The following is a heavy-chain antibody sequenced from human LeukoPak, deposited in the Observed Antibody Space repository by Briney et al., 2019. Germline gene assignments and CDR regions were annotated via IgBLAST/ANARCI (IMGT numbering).Heavy chain of an antibody. CDR1: GYTFTSYG. Sequence: GASVKVSCKASGYTFTSYGISWVRQAPGQGLEWMGWISAYNGNTNYAQKLQGRVTMTTDTSTSTAYMELRSLRSDDTAVYYCARGAVGYSYGWRGRDYYYMDVWGKGTTVTVSS. J-gene: IGHJ6*03. CDR3: ARGAVGYSYGWRGRDYYYMDV. D-gene: IGHD5-18*01. CDR2: ISAYNGNT. V-gene: IGHV1-18*01.